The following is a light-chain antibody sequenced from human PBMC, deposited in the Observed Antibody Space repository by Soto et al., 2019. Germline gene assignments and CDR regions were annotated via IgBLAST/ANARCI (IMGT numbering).Light chain of an antibody. V-gene: IGLV2-14*01. CDR1: SSDVGGYNY. CDR2: EVS. CDR3: CSYTSSSTLV. J-gene: IGLJ1*01. Sequence: QSALTQPASVSGSPGQSITISCTGTSSDVGGYNYVSWYQQHPGKAPKLMIYEVSNRPSGVSNRFSGYKSGNTASLAISGLQAEDEADYYCCSYTSSSTLVFRTGTKLTVL.